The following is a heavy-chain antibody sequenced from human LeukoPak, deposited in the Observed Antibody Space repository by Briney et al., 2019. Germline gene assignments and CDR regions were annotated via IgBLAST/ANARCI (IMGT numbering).Heavy chain of an antibody. CDR3: ARDRETGYSSGTLDY. J-gene: IGHJ4*02. V-gene: IGHV3-33*08. CDR1: GFTFSIYG. D-gene: IGHD6-19*01. Sequence: GGSLRLSCAASGFTFSIYGMHWVRQAPGKGLEWVAVIWYDGSNKYYADSVKGRFTISRDNSKNTLYLQMNSLRAEDTAVYYCARDRETGYSSGTLDYWGQGTLVTVSS. CDR2: IWYDGSNK.